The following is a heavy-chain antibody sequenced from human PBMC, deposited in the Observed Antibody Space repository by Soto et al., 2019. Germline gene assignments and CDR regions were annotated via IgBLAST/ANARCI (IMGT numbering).Heavy chain of an antibody. V-gene: IGHV3-33*01. CDR3: ARDLGPEGFDP. CDR2: IWYDGSNK. CDR1: GFTFSSYG. Sequence: QVQLVESGGGVVQPGRSLRLSCAASGFTFSSYGMHWVRQAPGKGLEWVAVIWYDGSNKYYADSVKGRFTISRDNSKNMLYLQMNSLRAEDTAVYYCARDLGPEGFDPWGQGTLVTVSS. J-gene: IGHJ5*02.